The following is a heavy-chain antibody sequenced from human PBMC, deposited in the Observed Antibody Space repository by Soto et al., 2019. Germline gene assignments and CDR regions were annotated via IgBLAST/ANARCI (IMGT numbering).Heavy chain of an antibody. CDR1: GFSLSTTGVG. CDR3: ARRPGINFYYGMDV. CDR2: IYWDDDK. V-gene: IGHV2-5*02. Sequence: SGPTLVNPTQTLTLTCTFSGFSLSTTGVGVGWIRQPPGKALEWLALIYWDDDKRYSPSLKSRLTITKDTSKNQVVLIMTNMDPVDTATYYCARRPGINFYYGMDVWGQGTTVTVS. J-gene: IGHJ6*02.